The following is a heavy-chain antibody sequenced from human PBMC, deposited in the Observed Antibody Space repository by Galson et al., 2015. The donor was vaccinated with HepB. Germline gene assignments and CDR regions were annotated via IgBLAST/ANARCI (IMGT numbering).Heavy chain of an antibody. J-gene: IGHJ4*02. CDR1: GFTFSSFP. Sequence: SLRLSCAASGFTFSSFPMHWVRQAPGKGLEWVAIISYDGSNEYYADSVKGRFTISRDNSKNTLYLQMNSLTAEDTAVFYCTRENAEGPYYDTSGSSISDYWGQGTLVTVSS. D-gene: IGHD3-22*01. CDR3: TRENAEGPYYDTSGSSISDY. V-gene: IGHV3-30-3*01. CDR2: ISYDGSNE.